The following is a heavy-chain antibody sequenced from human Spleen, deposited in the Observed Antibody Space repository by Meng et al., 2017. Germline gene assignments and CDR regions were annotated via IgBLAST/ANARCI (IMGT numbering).Heavy chain of an antibody. Sequence: GESLKISCAASGFTFSSYGMHWVRQAPGKGLEWVAVIWYDGSNKYYADSVKGRFTISRDNSKNTLYLQMNSLRAEDTAVYYCARDGNSSSWYYWTPFENWFDPWGQGTLVTVSS. V-gene: IGHV3-33*01. CDR2: IWYDGSNK. CDR1: GFTFSSYG. CDR3: ARDGNSSSWYYWTPFENWFDP. J-gene: IGHJ5*02. D-gene: IGHD6-13*01.